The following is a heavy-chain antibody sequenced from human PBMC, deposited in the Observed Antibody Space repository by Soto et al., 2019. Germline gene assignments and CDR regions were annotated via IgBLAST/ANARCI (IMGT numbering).Heavy chain of an antibody. J-gene: IGHJ6*03. D-gene: IGHD3-16*01. CDR2: ISSSSTNI. CDR1: GFTISGKA. Sequence: EVQLVESGGGLVQPGGSLRLSCAASGFTISGKAMNWVRQAPGRGLEGVSYISSSSTNIHYADSVRGRFTISRDNAKNSLYLQMNSLRDEDTAVYRCARDLSWGSKWYYYMDVWGKGTTVTVSS. CDR3: ARDLSWGSKWYYYMDV. V-gene: IGHV3-48*02.